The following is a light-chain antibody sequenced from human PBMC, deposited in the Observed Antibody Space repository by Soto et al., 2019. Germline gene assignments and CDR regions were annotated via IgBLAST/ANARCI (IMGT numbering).Light chain of an antibody. CDR3: QTWGTGHVV. J-gene: IGLJ2*01. CDR2: VNSDGSH. CDR1: SGHSTYA. V-gene: IGLV4-69*01. Sequence: QPVLTQSPSASASLGASVKLTCTLSSGHSTYAIAWHQQQPEKGPRYLMKVNSDGSHSKGDGIPDRFSGSSSGAERYFSISSLQSEDEADYYCQTWGTGHVVFGGGTKLTVL.